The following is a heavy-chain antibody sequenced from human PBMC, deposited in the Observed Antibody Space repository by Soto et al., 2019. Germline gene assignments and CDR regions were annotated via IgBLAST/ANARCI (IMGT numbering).Heavy chain of an antibody. CDR2: ISAYNGNI. V-gene: IGHV1-18*04. CDR1: GYTFTSYG. D-gene: IGHD2-2*01. Sequence: ASVKVSCKASGYTFTSYGISWVRQAPGQGLEWMGWISAYNGNINYAQKFQGRVTITADESTSTAYMELSSLRSEDTAVYYCARLAVVPAATIREGAGILYYGMDVWGQGTTVTVSS. CDR3: ARLAVVPAATIREGAGILYYGMDV. J-gene: IGHJ6*02.